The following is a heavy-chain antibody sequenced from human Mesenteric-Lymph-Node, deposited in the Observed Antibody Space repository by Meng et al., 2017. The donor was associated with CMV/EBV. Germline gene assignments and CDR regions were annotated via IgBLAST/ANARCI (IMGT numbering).Heavy chain of an antibody. CDR1: GFTFSSYW. D-gene: IGHD1-7*01. CDR2: INSDGSST. Sequence: GESLKISCAASGFTFSSYWMHWVRQAPGKGLVWVSRINSDGSSTSYADSVKGRFTISRDNAKNSLYLQMNSLRAEDTAVYYCAKAPRITGTFNWGQGTLVTVSS. CDR3: AKAPRITGTFN. V-gene: IGHV3-74*01. J-gene: IGHJ4*02.